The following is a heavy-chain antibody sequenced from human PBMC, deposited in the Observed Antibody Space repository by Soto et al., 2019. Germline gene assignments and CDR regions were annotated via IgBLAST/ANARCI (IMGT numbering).Heavy chain of an antibody. D-gene: IGHD3-22*01. CDR2: INPSGGST. J-gene: IGHJ3*02. CDR3: ATATYYDSSGYYDAFDI. Sequence: ASVKVSCKASGYTFTSYYMDWVRQAHGQGLEWMGIINPSGGSTSYAQKFQGRVTMTRDTSTSTVYMELSSLRSEDTAVYYCATATYYDSSGYYDAFDIWGQGTRVTLS. CDR1: GYTFTSYY. V-gene: IGHV1-46*01.